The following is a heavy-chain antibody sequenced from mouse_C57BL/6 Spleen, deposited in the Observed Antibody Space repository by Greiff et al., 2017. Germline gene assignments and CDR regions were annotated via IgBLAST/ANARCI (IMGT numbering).Heavy chain of an antibody. Sequence: VQLQQSGPELVKPGASVKISCKASGYTFTDYYMHWVKQSPGQGLEWIGSINPNNGGTSYNQKFKGKATLTVDKSSSTAYMELRSLTSEDSAVYYCANYGDDEVYWGQGTLVTVAA. CDR2: INPNNGGT. CDR1: GYTFTDYY. CDR3: ANYGDDEVY. V-gene: IGHV1-26*01. J-gene: IGHJ3*01. D-gene: IGHD2-2*01.